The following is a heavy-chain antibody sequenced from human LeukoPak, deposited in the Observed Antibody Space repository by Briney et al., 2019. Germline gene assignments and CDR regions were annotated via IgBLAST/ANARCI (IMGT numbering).Heavy chain of an antibody. Sequence: PGGSLRLSCAASGFTFSSYWMSWVRQAPGKGLEWVANIKQDGSEKYYVDSVKGRITISRDNAKNSLYLQMNSLRAEDTAVYYCARGIWNYVAGYWGQGTLVTVSS. CDR2: IKQDGSEK. V-gene: IGHV3-7*01. CDR1: GFTFSSYW. D-gene: IGHD1-7*01. J-gene: IGHJ4*02. CDR3: ARGIWNYVAGY.